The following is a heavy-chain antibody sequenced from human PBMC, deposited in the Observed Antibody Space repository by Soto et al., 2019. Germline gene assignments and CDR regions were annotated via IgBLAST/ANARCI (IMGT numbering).Heavy chain of an antibody. CDR2: IYRDDDE. Sequence: QITLKASGPTQVKPTQTLTLTCSFSGFSLNTDGEGVGWVRQPPGEALEWLALIYRDDDERYSPSLKTRLTITKDPSKNQVVLIMTNMDLVDTATYYCAHSRNLITEDAQVGDFDYWGQGTLVTVSS. CDR1: GFSLNTDGEG. J-gene: IGHJ4*02. D-gene: IGHD3-10*01. CDR3: AHSRNLITEDAQVGDFDY. V-gene: IGHV2-5*02.